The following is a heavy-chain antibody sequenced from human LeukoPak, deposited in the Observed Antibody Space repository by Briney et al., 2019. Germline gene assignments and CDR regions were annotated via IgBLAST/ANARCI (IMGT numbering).Heavy chain of an antibody. J-gene: IGHJ4*02. Sequence: SETLSLTCTVSGGSISSYYWSWIRQPPGKGLEWIGYIYYSGSTNYNPSLKSRVTISVDTSKNQFSLKLSSVTAADTAVYYCASTRDGYNQYYFDYWGQGTLVTVSS. D-gene: IGHD5-24*01. CDR1: GGSISSYY. CDR2: IYYSGST. CDR3: ASTRDGYNQYYFDY. V-gene: IGHV4-59*01.